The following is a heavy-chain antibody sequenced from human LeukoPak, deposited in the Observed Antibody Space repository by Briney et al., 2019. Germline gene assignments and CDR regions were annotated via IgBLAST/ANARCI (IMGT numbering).Heavy chain of an antibody. V-gene: IGHV4-30-4*08. Sequence: PSETLSLTCTVSGGSISSGDYYWSWIRQPPGKGLEWIGYIYYSGSTYYNPSLKSRVTISVDTSKNRFSLKLSSVTAADTAVYYCAGQHDSNGYYFYWGQGTLVTVSS. J-gene: IGHJ4*02. D-gene: IGHD3-22*01. CDR1: GGSISSGDYY. CDR2: IYYSGST. CDR3: AGQHDSNGYYFY.